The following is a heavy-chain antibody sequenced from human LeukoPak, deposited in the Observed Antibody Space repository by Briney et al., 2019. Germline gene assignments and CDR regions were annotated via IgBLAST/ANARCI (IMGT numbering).Heavy chain of an antibody. CDR2: INNDGSSA. CDR3: AKDLEAAFDY. V-gene: IGHV3-74*01. Sequence: GGSLRLSCAASGFTFNNYWIHWVRQVPGKGLVWVSRINNDGSSASYVDSVKGRFTISRDNAKNTLFLQMNSLRAEDTALYYCAKDLEAAFDYWGQGTLVTVSS. CDR1: GFTFNNYW. J-gene: IGHJ4*02.